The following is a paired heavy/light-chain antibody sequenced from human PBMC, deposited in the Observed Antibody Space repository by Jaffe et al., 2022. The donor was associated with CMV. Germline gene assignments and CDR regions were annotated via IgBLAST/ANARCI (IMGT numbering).Heavy chain of an antibody. CDR1: GFTFSNYG. CDR3: AKRGTKYGGPIDY. Sequence: EVQLLESGGDLVQPGGSLRLSCGASGFTFSNYGMSWVRQAPGKGLEWVSGISGSGTNTEYADSVKGRFTISSDNSKNTLYLHMNSLRGEDTAVYYCAKRGTKYGGPIDYWGQGTLVSVSS. CDR2: ISGSGTNT. D-gene: IGHD1-7*01. J-gene: IGHJ4*02. V-gene: IGHV3-23*01.
Light chain of an antibody. CDR3: QQYDTYPYT. V-gene: IGKV1-16*02. J-gene: IGKJ2*01. CDR2: ATS. CDR1: QGIRNY. Sequence: DIQMTQSPSSLSASVGDRVTITCRASQGIRNYLAWFQQKPGKAPKSLIYATSTLQSGVPSKFSGSGSGTDFTLTISSLQPEDFATYYCQQYDTYPYTFGQGTKLEIK.